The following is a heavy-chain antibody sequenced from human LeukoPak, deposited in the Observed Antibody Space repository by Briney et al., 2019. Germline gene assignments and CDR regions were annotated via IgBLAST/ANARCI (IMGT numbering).Heavy chain of an antibody. CDR3: ARGVVSYYFDY. CDR1: GGSISSHY. D-gene: IGHD2-15*01. J-gene: IGHJ4*02. CDR2: IYYSGST. V-gene: IGHV4-59*11. Sequence: KPSETLSLTCTVSGGSISSHYWCWIRQPPGKGLEWIGYIYYSGSTNYNPSLKSRVTISVDTSKNQFTLKLSSVTAADTAVYYCARGVVSYYFDYWGQGTLVTVSS.